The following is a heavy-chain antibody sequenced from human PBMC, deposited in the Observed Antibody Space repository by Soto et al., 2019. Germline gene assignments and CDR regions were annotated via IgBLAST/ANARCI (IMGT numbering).Heavy chain of an antibody. CDR3: ARGGFLGDRLLDRPVDY. D-gene: IGHD2-21*02. CDR2: INAGNGNT. Sequence: ASVKVSCKASGYTFTSYAMHWVRQAPGQRLEWMGWINAGNGNTKYSQKFQGRVTITRDTSASTAYMELSSLRSEDTAVYYCARGGFLGDRLLDRPVDYWGQGTLVTVSS. V-gene: IGHV1-3*01. J-gene: IGHJ4*02. CDR1: GYTFTSYA.